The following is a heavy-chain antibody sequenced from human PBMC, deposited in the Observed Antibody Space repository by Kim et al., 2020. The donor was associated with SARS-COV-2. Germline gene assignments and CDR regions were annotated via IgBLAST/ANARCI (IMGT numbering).Heavy chain of an antibody. Sequence: GSTYYADSVKGRFTISRDNSKNTLYLQMNSLRAEDTAVYYCASFLRSADYWGQGTLVTVSS. V-gene: IGHV3-53*01. J-gene: IGHJ4*02. CDR3: ASFLRSADY. D-gene: IGHD3-16*01. CDR2: GST.